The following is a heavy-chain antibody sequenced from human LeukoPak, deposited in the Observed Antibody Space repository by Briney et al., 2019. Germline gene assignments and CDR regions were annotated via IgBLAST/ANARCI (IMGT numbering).Heavy chain of an antibody. V-gene: IGHV1-8*03. CDR1: VYTFTSYD. J-gene: IGHJ4*02. CDR3: ARGLPATMASYDY. CDR2: MNPNSGNT. D-gene: IGHD2-2*01. Sequence: ASVKVSFKASVYTFTSYDINWVRQATGQGLEWMGWMNPNSGNTGYAQKFQGRVTITRNTSISTAYIELSSLRSEDTAVYYCARGLPATMASYDYWGQGTLVTVSS.